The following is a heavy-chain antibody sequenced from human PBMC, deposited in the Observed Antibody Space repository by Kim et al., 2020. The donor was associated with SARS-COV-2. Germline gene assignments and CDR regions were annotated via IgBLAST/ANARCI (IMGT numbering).Heavy chain of an antibody. D-gene: IGHD1-26*01. CDR1: GFTFSNAW. J-gene: IGHJ4*02. Sequence: GGSLRLSCAASGFTFSNAWMSWVRQAPGKGLEWVGRIQSKTDGGVTDYAAPVKDRFTISRDDSKNTLYLQMNSLKTEDTAVYYFAKAGGTFDYWGQGTLV. CDR3: AKAGGTFDY. V-gene: IGHV3-15*01. CDR2: IQSKTDGGVT.